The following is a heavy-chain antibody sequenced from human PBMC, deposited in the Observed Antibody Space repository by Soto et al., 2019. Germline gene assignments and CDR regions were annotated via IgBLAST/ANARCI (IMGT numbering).Heavy chain of an antibody. CDR1: GFTFSSYS. J-gene: IGHJ5*02. V-gene: IGHV3-21*01. CDR2: ISSSSSYI. CDR3: ARAAITMVRGVIEDDNWFDP. Sequence: PGGSLTLSCAASGFTFSSYSMNWVRQAPGKGLEWVSSISSSSSYIYYADSVKGRFTISRDNAKNSLYLQMNSLRAEDTAVYYCARAAITMVRGVIEDDNWFDPWGQGTLVTVSS. D-gene: IGHD3-10*01.